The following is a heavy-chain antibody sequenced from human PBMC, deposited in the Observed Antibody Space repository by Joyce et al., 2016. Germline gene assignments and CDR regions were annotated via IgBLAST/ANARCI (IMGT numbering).Heavy chain of an antibody. CDR2: IYSGGTT. Sequence: EVQLVESGGGLIQPGGSLRLSCAASGFILRDNYMNWVRLAPERGLEWVSVIYSGGTTYYADSVKGRFTVSRDNSKNTLFLQINNLRVEDTAVYYCAKDHTPGGMDVWGQGTTVIVSS. J-gene: IGHJ6*02. V-gene: IGHV3-53*01. CDR3: AKDHTPGGMDV. D-gene: IGHD3-16*01. CDR1: GFILRDNY.